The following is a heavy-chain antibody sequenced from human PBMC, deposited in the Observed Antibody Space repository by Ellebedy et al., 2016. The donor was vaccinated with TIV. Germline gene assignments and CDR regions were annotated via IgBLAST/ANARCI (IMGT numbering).Heavy chain of an antibody. CDR3: VKGGDYDRPDD. V-gene: IGHV3-23*01. D-gene: IGHD4-17*01. CDR1: GFAFGEYA. J-gene: IGHJ4*02. Sequence: GGSLRLSXAASGFAFGEYAMSWVRQAPGKGLEWVSTISGTGGSTYYADTVQGRFTISRDNSKNILYLQMNSPRAEDSALYHCVKGGDYDRPDDWGQGTRVTVSS. CDR2: ISGTGGST.